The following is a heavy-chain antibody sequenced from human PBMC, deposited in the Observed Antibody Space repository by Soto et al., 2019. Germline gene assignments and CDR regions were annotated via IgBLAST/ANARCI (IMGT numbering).Heavy chain of an antibody. Sequence: SVKVSCKASGGTFSSYAISWVRQAPGQGLEWMGGIIPIFGTANYAQKFQGRVTITADESTSTAYMELSSLRSEDTAVYYCATTIQTARGAFDIWGQGTMVTVSS. CDR3: ATTIQTARGAFDI. CDR2: IIPIFGTA. V-gene: IGHV1-69*13. CDR1: GGTFSSYA. D-gene: IGHD5-18*01. J-gene: IGHJ3*02.